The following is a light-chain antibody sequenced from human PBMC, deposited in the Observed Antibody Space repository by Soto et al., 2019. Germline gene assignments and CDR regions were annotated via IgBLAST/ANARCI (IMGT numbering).Light chain of an antibody. V-gene: IGLV2-23*02. CDR1: SSDVGSYNV. Sequence: QSALTQPASVSGSPGQSITISCTGTSSDVGSYNVVSWYQHHPGKAPKLMIYEVSKRPSGVSSRFSGSKSGNTASLTISGLQAEDEADYFCCSYAGSSTWVFGGGTKVTVL. CDR3: CSYAGSSTWV. J-gene: IGLJ3*02. CDR2: EVS.